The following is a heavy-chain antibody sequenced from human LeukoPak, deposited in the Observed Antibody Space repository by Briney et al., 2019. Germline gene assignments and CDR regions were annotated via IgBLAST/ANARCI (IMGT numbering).Heavy chain of an antibody. Sequence: PGGSLRLSCAASGFTFSSYAMSWVRQAPGKGLESVSIISGGGGSTYYADSVKGRFTLSRDNYKNTLFLQMNSLRAEDTAVYYCAKGPRQQLVTRCDYWGQGTLVTVSS. J-gene: IGHJ4*02. CDR3: AKGPRQQLVTRCDY. CDR1: GFTFSSYA. V-gene: IGHV3-23*01. CDR2: ISGGGGST. D-gene: IGHD6-13*01.